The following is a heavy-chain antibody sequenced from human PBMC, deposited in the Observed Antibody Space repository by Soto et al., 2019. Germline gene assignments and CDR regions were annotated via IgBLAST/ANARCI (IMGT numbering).Heavy chain of an antibody. CDR2: IGHSGGT. CDR1: GGSFSDYW. Sequence: QVQLQQWGAGLLQPSEPLSLSCDLYGGSFSDYWLAWIRQPPGKGLEWIGEIGHSGGTRYSPSFKSRVTMSTNTYTRQTSLKLTAVTAADTAVYYCTRGAEYPYGFDWGQGTLVTVSS. J-gene: IGHJ4*02. D-gene: IGHD4-17*01. V-gene: IGHV4-34*01. CDR3: TRGAEYPYGFD.